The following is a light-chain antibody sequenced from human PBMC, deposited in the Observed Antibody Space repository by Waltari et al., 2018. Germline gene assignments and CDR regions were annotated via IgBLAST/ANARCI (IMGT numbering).Light chain of an antibody. V-gene: IGKV3-15*01. CDR2: GPS. J-gene: IGKJ4*01. CDR1: RTVNSN. CDR3: QQFYDWPLT. Sequence: EIVMTQSPATLSLSPWERFTLSCRASRTVNSNLAWYQQRPGQAPRLLIYGPSTRATGIPARFRGTGSGTEFTLTISSVQSADFAVYYCQQFYDWPLTFGGGTKVELK.